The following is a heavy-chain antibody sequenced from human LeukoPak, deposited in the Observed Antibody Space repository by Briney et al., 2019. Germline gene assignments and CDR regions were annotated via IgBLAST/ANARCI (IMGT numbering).Heavy chain of an antibody. V-gene: IGHV3-23*01. CDR3: AKYSRWAFGEQYFDS. J-gene: IGHJ4*02. D-gene: IGHD4-11*01. CDR2: ISGSGGST. CDR1: GFTFSSYG. Sequence: GGSLRLSCAASGFTFSSYGMSWVRQAPGKGLEWVSAISGSGGSTYYADSVKGRFTISRDNSKSTLYLQMNSLRAEDTAVYYCAKYSRWAFGEQYFDSWGQGTLVTVSS.